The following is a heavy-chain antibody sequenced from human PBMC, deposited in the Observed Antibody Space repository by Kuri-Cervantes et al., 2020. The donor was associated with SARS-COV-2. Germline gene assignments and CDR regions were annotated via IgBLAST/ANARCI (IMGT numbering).Heavy chain of an antibody. CDR3: VVGFFSSRKWDY. J-gene: IGHJ4*02. Sequence: ASVKVSCKASGYTFTGYYMYWVRQAPGQGLEWMGIINPSGSGTRYPQRFQGRVSMTRDTSTSTVYMELSSLTSEDTAVYYCVVGFFSSRKWDYWGRGTLVTVSS. V-gene: IGHV1-46*01. CDR1: GYTFTGYY. CDR2: INPSGSGT. D-gene: IGHD2-15*01.